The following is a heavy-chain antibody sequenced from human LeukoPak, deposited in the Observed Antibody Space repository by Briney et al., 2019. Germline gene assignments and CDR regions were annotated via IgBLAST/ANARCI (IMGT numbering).Heavy chain of an antibody. CDR1: GYIFTKYD. V-gene: IGHV1-3*01. Sequence: GASVKVSCKASGYIFTKYDVHWVRQAPGQRPEWMGWIKAGNGDTKYSQNFQDRLTITRDTSASTVYMELSSLTPEDTALYYCARDDCGDTCYPGGYWGQGTLVTVSS. CDR3: ARDDCGDTCYPGGY. D-gene: IGHD2-21*01. CDR2: IKAGNGDT. J-gene: IGHJ4*02.